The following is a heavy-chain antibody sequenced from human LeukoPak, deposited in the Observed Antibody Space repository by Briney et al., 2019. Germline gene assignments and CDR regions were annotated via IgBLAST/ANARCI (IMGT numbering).Heavy chain of an antibody. V-gene: IGHV3-7*01. Sequence: GRSLRPSCAVSGSTSSRNFMSWVCQTPEKGLEWVANIDQDGSEKNYVDSVKGRFTISRDNAKNSLFLQMNSLRAEDTAIYYCASGAGWESGYWGQGTLVTVSS. CDR1: GSTSSRNF. J-gene: IGHJ4*02. D-gene: IGHD1-26*01. CDR3: ASGAGWESGY. CDR2: IDQDGSEK.